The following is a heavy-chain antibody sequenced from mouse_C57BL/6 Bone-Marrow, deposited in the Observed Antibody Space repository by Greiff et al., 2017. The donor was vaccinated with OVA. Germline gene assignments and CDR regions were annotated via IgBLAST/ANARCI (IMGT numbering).Heavy chain of an antibody. CDR2: ISSGGDYI. J-gene: IGHJ3*01. Sequence: EVKLMESGEGLVKPGGSLKRAVAASGFTFSSYAMSWVRQTPEKRLEWVAYISSGGDYIYYADTVKGRFTISREPARNTLYLQMSSLKSEDTAMYYCTRDQTPFAYGGQGTLVTVSA. CDR1: GFTFSSYA. V-gene: IGHV5-9-1*02. CDR3: TRDQTPFAY.